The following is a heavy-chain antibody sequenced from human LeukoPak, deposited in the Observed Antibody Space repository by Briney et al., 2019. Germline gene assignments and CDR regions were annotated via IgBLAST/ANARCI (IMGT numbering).Heavy chain of an antibody. V-gene: IGHV3-11*01. D-gene: IGHD5-18*01. CDR1: GFTFSDYY. Sequence: GGSLRLSCAASGFTFSDYYMSWIRQAPGKGLEGVSYISSSGSTIYYADSVKGRFTISRDNAKNSLYLQMNSLRAEDTAVYYCARDRRGYSYGHPFDYWGQGTLVTVSS. CDR2: ISSSGSTI. CDR3: ARDRRGYSYGHPFDY. J-gene: IGHJ4*02.